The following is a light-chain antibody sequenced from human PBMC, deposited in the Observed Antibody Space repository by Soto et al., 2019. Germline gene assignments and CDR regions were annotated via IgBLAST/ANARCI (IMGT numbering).Light chain of an antibody. CDR2: GNT. CDR1: SSNIGAGSD. V-gene: IGLV1-40*01. J-gene: IGLJ1*01. Sequence: QSVLTQPPSISGAPGQRVTISCTGSSSNIGAGSDVHWYHQLPGTAPKLLIYGNTNRPSGVPDRFSGSKSGNTAYLTISGLQVEDEAEYFCFSFTTTSTHVFGTGTKVTVL. CDR3: FSFTTTSTHV.